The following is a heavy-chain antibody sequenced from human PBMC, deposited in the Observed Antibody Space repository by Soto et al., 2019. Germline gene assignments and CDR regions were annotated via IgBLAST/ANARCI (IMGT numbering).Heavy chain of an antibody. Sequence: ASVKVSCKASGYTFSSNAIHWVRQAPGQRLEWMGWINAGYGNTKYSQKLQGRLTITRDTSASTAYMELSSLTSEDTAVYYCARDQSGSGYYVDLIDSWGQGTLVTVSS. J-gene: IGHJ5*01. CDR2: INAGYGNT. V-gene: IGHV1-3*01. D-gene: IGHD5-12*01. CDR1: GYTFSSNA. CDR3: ARDQSGSGYYVDLIDS.